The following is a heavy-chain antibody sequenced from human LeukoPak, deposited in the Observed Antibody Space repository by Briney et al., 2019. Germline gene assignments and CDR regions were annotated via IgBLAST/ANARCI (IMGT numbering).Heavy chain of an antibody. CDR1: GYTFTGYY. J-gene: IGHJ3*02. CDR3: ARRLGLRWDLQAFDI. Sequence: ASVKVSCKASGYTFTGYYMHWVRQAPGQGLEWMGWINPNSGATTYAQKFQGRVTMTRDTSITTAYLELSRLRSEDTAVYYCARRLGLRWDLQAFDIWGQGTMVTVPS. D-gene: IGHD4-23*01. CDR2: INPNSGAT. V-gene: IGHV1-2*02.